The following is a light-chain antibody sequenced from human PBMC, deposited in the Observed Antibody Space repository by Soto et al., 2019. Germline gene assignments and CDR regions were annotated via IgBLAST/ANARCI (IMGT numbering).Light chain of an antibody. CDR2: AAS. J-gene: IGKJ3*01. V-gene: IGKV1-9*01. CDR3: QQLNSYPIFT. CDR1: QGISSY. Sequence: DIQLTHSPSFLSASVGDRVTITCRASQGISSYLAWYQQKPGKAPKLLIYAASTLQSGVPSRFSGSGSGTEFTLTISSLQPEDFATYYCQQLNSYPIFTFGPGTKVDIK.